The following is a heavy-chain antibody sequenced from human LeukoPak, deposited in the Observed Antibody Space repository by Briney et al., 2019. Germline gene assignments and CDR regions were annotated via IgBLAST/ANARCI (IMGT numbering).Heavy chain of an antibody. CDR1: GGSISSSSYY. CDR3: ARQPIVVVTATTFPISRYFDY. Sequence: SGTLSLTCTVSGGSISSSSYYWGWIRQPPGKGLEWIGSIYYSGSTYYNPSLKSRVTISVDTSKNQFSLKLSSVTAADTAVYYCARQPIVVVTATTFPISRYFDYWGQGTLVTVSS. D-gene: IGHD2-21*02. V-gene: IGHV4-39*01. J-gene: IGHJ4*02. CDR2: IYYSGST.